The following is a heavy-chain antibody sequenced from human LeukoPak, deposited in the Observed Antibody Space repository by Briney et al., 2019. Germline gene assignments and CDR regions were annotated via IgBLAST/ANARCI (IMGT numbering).Heavy chain of an antibody. CDR3: ARAPASGNDAFDI. Sequence: GASVKVSCKASGYAFTDFYIHWVRQAPGQGLEWMGWISAYNGNTNYAQRLQGRVTMTTDTSTNTAYMELRSLRSDDTAMYYCARAPASGNDAFDIWGQGTMVTISS. CDR2: ISAYNGNT. V-gene: IGHV1-18*04. CDR1: GYAFTDFY. J-gene: IGHJ3*02.